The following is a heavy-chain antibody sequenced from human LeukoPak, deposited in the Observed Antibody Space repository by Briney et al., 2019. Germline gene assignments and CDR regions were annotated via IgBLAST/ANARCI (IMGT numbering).Heavy chain of an antibody. Sequence: PSETLSLTCTVSGGSISSYYWSWIRQPAGKGLEWIGRIYTSGSTNYNPSLKSRVTMSVDTSKNQFSLKLSSVTAADTAVYYCARDVAYFDWLLPFDYWGQGTPVTVSS. CDR2: IYTSGST. V-gene: IGHV4-4*07. CDR3: ARDVAYFDWLLPFDY. J-gene: IGHJ4*02. D-gene: IGHD3-9*01. CDR1: GGSISSYY.